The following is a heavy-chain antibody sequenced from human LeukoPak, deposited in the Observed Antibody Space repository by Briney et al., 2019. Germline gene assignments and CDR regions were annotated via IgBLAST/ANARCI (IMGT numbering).Heavy chain of an antibody. J-gene: IGHJ4*02. V-gene: IGHV1-46*01. CDR3: ARDMVRGSNGAYFDY. Sequence: ASVKVSCKASGYTFTSYYMHWVRQAPGQGLEWMGIINPSGGSTSYAQKFQGRVTMTRDTSTRTVYMELSSLRSEDTAVYYCARDMVRGSNGAYFDYWGQGTLVTVSS. CDR1: GYTFTSYY. D-gene: IGHD3-10*01. CDR2: INPSGGST.